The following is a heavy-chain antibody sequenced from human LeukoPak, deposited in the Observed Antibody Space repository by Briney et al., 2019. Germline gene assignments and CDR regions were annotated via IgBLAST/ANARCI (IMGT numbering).Heavy chain of an antibody. CDR3: ARGSDGSYSLYYYFDY. D-gene: IGHD1-26*01. CDR2: ISGSGGST. Sequence: PGGSLRLSCAASGFTFSSYAMSWVRQAPGKGLEWVSAISGSGGSTYYADSVKGRFTISRDNAKNSVYLQMNSLRAEDTAVYYCARGSDGSYSLYYYFDYWGQGTLVTVSS. CDR1: GFTFSSYA. J-gene: IGHJ4*02. V-gene: IGHV3-23*01.